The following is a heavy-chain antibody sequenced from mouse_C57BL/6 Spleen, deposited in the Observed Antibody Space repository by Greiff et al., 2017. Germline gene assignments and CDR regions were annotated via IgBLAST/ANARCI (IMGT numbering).Heavy chain of an antibody. CDR2: ISSGSSTI. Sequence: EVQLVESGGGLVKPGGSLKLSCAASGFTFSDYGMHWVRQAPEKGLEWVAYISSGSSTIYYADTVKGRFTISRDNAKNTLFLQMTSLRSEDTAMYYCARIYYDYDAYYFDYWGQGTTRTVSS. CDR3: ARIYYDYDAYYFDY. J-gene: IGHJ2*01. CDR1: GFTFSDYG. V-gene: IGHV5-17*01. D-gene: IGHD2-4*01.